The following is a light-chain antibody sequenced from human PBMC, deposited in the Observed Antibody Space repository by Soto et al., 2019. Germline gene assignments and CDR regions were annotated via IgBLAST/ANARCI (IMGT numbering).Light chain of an antibody. Sequence: EIVLTQSPGTLSLSPGERATLSCRASQSLSSSQLAWYQQKPGQAPRLLIHDASSRATGISDRFTGSGSGTDFTLTITTLEPEDFEVYYCQQYGSSPRTFGLGTKVEI. CDR1: QSLSSSQ. J-gene: IGKJ1*01. CDR3: QQYGSSPRT. V-gene: IGKV3-20*01. CDR2: DAS.